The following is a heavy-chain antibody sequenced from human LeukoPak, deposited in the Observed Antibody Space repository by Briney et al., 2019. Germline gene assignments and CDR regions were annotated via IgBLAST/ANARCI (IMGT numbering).Heavy chain of an antibody. D-gene: IGHD1-7*01. Sequence: SETLSLTCTVSGGSISDYYWSWIRQPAGKGLEWIGRIYTSGSTDYNPSLKSRVTMSVDTSKNQFSLKLSSVTAADTAVYYCAVTGTTLWYFDLWGRGTLVTVSS. CDR1: GGSISDYY. V-gene: IGHV4-4*07. J-gene: IGHJ2*01. CDR3: AVTGTTLWYFDL. CDR2: IYTSGST.